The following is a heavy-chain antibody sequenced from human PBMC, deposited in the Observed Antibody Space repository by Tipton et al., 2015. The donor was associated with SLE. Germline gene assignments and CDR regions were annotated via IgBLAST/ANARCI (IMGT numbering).Heavy chain of an antibody. D-gene: IGHD1-7*01. V-gene: IGHV3-30*02. Sequence: GSLRLSCAATGFTFSSYGMHWVRQAPGKGLEWVAFIRYDGSNKYYADSVKGRFTISRDNSKNTLYLQMNSLRAEDTAVYYCAKDLGDNWNSGEDYCGQGPLVTVSS. CDR3: AKDLGDNWNSGEDY. J-gene: IGHJ4*02. CDR2: IRYDGSNK. CDR1: GFTFSSYG.